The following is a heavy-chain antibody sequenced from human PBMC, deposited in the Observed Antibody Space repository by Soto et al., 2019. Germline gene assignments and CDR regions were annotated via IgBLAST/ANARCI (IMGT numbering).Heavy chain of an antibody. CDR2: INTGNGNT. CDR1: VYTLTRYG. CDR3: AIIEGTTTVDY. V-gene: IGHV1-3*04. Sequence: ASVKVSCKSSVYTLTRYGINCVRQAPGQSLEWMGWINTGNGNTKYSQKFQGRVTITRDTSAISAYVELSSLRSEDTAVYYCAIIEGTTTVDYWGQGTLVTV. D-gene: IGHD1-26*01. J-gene: IGHJ4*02.